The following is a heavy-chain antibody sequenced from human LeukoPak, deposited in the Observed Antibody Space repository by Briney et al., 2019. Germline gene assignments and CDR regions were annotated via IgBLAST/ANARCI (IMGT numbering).Heavy chain of an antibody. V-gene: IGHV3-23*01. J-gene: IGHJ6*03. CDR2: ISGSGGST. CDR1: GFTFSSYA. D-gene: IGHD2-2*01. Sequence: GGSLRLSCAASGFTFSSYAMSWVRQAPGKGLEWVSAISGSGGSTYYADSVKGRFTISRDNSKSTLYPQMNSLRAEDTAVYYCAKFASDIVVVPAPEEYYYYYMDVWGKGTTVTVSS. CDR3: AKFASDIVVVPAPEEYYYYYMDV.